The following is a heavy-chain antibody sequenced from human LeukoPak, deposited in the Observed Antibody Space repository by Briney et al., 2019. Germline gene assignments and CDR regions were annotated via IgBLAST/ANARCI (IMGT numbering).Heavy chain of an antibody. CDR2: TYDSGSA. Sequence: KASETLSLTCTASGDSISSYLWSWIRQPAGKGLEWIGRTYDSGSANYNPSLKSRVSMSIDRSKNQFSLKLRSVTAADTAVYYCARDDHRLTTVPYKYFDLWGRGTLVTVSP. J-gene: IGHJ2*01. V-gene: IGHV4-4*07. D-gene: IGHD4-17*01. CDR3: ARDDHRLTTVPYKYFDL. CDR1: GDSISSYL.